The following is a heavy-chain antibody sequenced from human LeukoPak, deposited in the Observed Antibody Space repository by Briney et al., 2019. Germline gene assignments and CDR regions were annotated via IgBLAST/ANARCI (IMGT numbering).Heavy chain of an antibody. CDR1: GYTLTSYY. D-gene: IGHD6-13*01. Sequence: GASVKVSCKASGYTLTSYYMHWVRQAPGQGLEWMGIINPTVGDTIYAQKFQGRVTMTRDMFTSTVYMELSSLRSDDTAVYYCARYGFSTIWQGGWHAFDIWGQGTMVTVSS. CDR2: INPTVGDT. J-gene: IGHJ3*02. CDR3: ARYGFSTIWQGGWHAFDI. V-gene: IGHV1-46*01.